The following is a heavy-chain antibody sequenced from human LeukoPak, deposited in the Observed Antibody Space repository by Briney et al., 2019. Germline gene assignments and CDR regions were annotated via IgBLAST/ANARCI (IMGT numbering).Heavy chain of an antibody. CDR2: IYPGDSDT. Sequence: GESLKISCKGSGYSFTSYWIGWVRQMPGKGLEWMGIIYPGDSDTRYSPSFQGLVTISADNSISTAYLQWSSLKASDTAMYYCARVDRYCSSTSCYSLDYWGQGTLVTVSS. V-gene: IGHV5-51*01. CDR3: ARVDRYCSSTSCYSLDY. CDR1: GYSFTSYW. D-gene: IGHD2-2*01. J-gene: IGHJ4*02.